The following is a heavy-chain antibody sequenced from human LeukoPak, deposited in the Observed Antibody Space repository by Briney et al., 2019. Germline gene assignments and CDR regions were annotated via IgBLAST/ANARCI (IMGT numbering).Heavy chain of an antibody. J-gene: IGHJ6*04. CDR1: GFTFRDYA. CDR3: AKGFGGSWYGYYSYGMDV. CDR2: ISTGGGTP. D-gene: IGHD6-13*01. Sequence: GGSLRLSCAASGFTFRDYAMSWVRQAPGRGLEWVSSISTGGGTPHYADSVKGRFTISRDNSKNTLYLQMNSLRAEDTALYYCAKGFGGSWYGYYSYGMDVWGKGTTVTVSS. V-gene: IGHV3-23*01.